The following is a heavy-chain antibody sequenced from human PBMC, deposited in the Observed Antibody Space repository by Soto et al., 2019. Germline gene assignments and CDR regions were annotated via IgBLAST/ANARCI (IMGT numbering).Heavy chain of an antibody. D-gene: IGHD6-13*01. Sequence: SETLSLTCTVSGGSISSYYWSCILQPPGKGLEWIGDIYYSGSTNYNPSLKSRVTISVDTSKNKLSLKLRSVTAADTAVYYCAREAAAAGRGSWFDPRGQGTLVIVSS. V-gene: IGHV4-59*01. J-gene: IGHJ5*02. CDR3: AREAAAAGRGSWFDP. CDR2: IYYSGST. CDR1: GGSISSYY.